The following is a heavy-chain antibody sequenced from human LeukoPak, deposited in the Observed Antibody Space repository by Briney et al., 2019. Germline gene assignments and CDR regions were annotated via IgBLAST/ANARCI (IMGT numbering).Heavy chain of an antibody. V-gene: IGHV4-39*01. D-gene: IGHD6-13*01. Sequence: PSETLSLTCTVSGGSIISSSYYWGWIRQPPGKGLEWIGSIYYSGGTYYNPSLKSRVTISVDTSKNQFSLKLSSVTAADTAVYYCARRDSSSVVPRWDYWGQGTLVTVSS. CDR2: IYYSGGT. CDR3: ARRDSSSVVPRWDY. CDR1: GGSIISSSYY. J-gene: IGHJ4*02.